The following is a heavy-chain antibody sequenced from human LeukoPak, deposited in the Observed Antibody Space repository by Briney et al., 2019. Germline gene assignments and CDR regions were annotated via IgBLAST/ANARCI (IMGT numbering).Heavy chain of an antibody. V-gene: IGHV4-59*01. D-gene: IGHD6-13*01. J-gene: IGHJ6*02. CDR3: ARVLSSSSSYYGMDV. CDR2: IYYSGST. CDR1: GGSISSYY. Sequence: SETLSLTCTVSGGSISSYYWSWIRQPPGKGLEWIGYIYYSGSTNYNPSLRSRVTISVDTSKNQFSLKLSSVTAADTAVYYCARVLSSSSSYYGMDVWGQGTTVTVSS.